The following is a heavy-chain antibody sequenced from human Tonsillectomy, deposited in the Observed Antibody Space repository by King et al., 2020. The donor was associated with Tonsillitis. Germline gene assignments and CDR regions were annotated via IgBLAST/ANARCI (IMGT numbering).Heavy chain of an antibody. J-gene: IGHJ4*02. CDR3: ARGEGTTGGFDY. V-gene: IGHV4-30-4*01. CDR2: IYYIGTT. CDR1: GGSIRTGDFY. Sequence: VQLQESGPGLVKPSQTLSLICSVSGGSIRTGDFYWSWIRQPPGKGLEWIGYIYYIGTTYDHPSLQGRVSMSVDASKNQFSLKLRSVTAADTAVYYCARGEGTTGGFDYWGQGTLVTVSS. D-gene: IGHD1-7*01.